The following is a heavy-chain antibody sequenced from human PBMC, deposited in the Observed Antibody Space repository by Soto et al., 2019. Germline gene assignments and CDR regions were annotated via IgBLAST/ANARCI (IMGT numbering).Heavy chain of an antibody. D-gene: IGHD4-4*01. CDR2: IYNSGTT. V-gene: IGHV4-59*01. CDR3: ARVSMSTVSWGFDP. Sequence: SETLSLTCAVSGDSITSNHWNWIWQPPGRGLEWIGYIYNSGTTKYNPSLKSRVIISVDTSKNQLSLKLSSVTAADTAVYYCARVSMSTVSWGFDPWGQGTLVTVSS. CDR1: GDSITSNH. J-gene: IGHJ5*02.